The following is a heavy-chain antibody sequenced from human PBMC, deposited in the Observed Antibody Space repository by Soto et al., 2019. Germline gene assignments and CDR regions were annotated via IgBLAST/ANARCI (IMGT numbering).Heavy chain of an antibody. J-gene: IGHJ5*02. CDR3: AREISTWYFRFDP. D-gene: IGHD6-13*01. CDR1: GGSVSSGNYY. CDR2: IYYSGST. V-gene: IGHV4-61*01. Sequence: QVQLQESGPALVKPSETLSLTCTVSGGSVSSGNYYWTWIRQSPGKGLEWIGSIYYSGSTNYNPSFKSRVTISVDTSKNQFSLKLSSVTAADTAVYYCAREISTWYFRFDPWGQGTLVTASS.